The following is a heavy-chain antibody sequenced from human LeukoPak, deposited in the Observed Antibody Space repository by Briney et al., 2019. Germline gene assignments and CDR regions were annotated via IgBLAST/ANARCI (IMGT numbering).Heavy chain of an antibody. J-gene: IGHJ3*02. D-gene: IGHD3-3*01. CDR1: GFTVSSNY. Sequence: GGSLRLSCAASGFTVSSNYMSWVRQAPGKGLEWVSVIYSGGSTYYADSVKGRFTISRDNSKNTLYLQMNSLRAEDTAVYYCAKGAPRKRPIFDAFDIWGQGTMVTVSS. V-gene: IGHV3-53*01. CDR2: IYSGGST. CDR3: AKGAPRKRPIFDAFDI.